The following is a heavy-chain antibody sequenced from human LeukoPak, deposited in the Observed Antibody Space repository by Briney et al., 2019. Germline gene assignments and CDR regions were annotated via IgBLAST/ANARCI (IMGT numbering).Heavy chain of an antibody. Sequence: PSQTLSLTCAVSGGSISRGGYSWSWIRQPPGKGLEWVGYIYHSGSTYYNPSLKSRVTISVDRSKNQFSLKLSSVTAADTAVYYCARARSYCSSTSCYREFDYWGQGTLVTVSS. V-gene: IGHV4-30-2*01. J-gene: IGHJ4*02. CDR3: ARARSYCSSTSCYREFDY. CDR1: GGSISRGGYS. CDR2: IYHSGST. D-gene: IGHD2-2*01.